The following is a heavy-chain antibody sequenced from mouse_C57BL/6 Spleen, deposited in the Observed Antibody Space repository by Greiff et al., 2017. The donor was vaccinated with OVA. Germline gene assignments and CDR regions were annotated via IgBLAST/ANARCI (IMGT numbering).Heavy chain of an antibody. V-gene: IGHV1-26*01. CDR2: INPNNGGT. Sequence: VQLQQSGPELVKPGASVKISCKASGYTFTDYYMNWVKQSHGKSLEWIGDINPNNGGTSYNQKFKGKATLTVDKSSSTAYMELRSLTSEDSAVYYCARNDLSSWAMDYWGQGTSVTVSS. J-gene: IGHJ4*01. D-gene: IGHD1-1*01. CDR3: ARNDLSSWAMDY. CDR1: GYTFTDYY.